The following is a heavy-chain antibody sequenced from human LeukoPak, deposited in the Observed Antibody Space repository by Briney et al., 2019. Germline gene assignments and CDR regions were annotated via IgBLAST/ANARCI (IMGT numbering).Heavy chain of an antibody. J-gene: IGHJ4*02. CDR2: IYYSGRT. V-gene: IGHV4-39*01. CDR1: GGSISSSSYY. D-gene: IGHD6-25*01. Sequence: PSETLSLTCTVSGGSISSSSYYWGWIRQPPGKGLEWIGSIYYSGRTYYNPSLKSRVALSVDASKNQFSLKLSSVPAADTAVYYCARLASGSVDYWGQGTLVTVSS. CDR3: ARLASGSVDY.